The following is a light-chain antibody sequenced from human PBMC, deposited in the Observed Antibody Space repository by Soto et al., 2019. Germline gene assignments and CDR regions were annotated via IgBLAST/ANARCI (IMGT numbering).Light chain of an antibody. CDR3: QQSYTTPLT. Sequence: DIQMTQSPSSLSASVGDRVTITCRASQSIVSSLNWYQQKPGEAPKLLIYAASSLQSVVPARFSSSGAGTDFTLTISGLQPEYLATYDCQQSYTTPLTFGGGTKVEIK. V-gene: IGKV1-39*01. J-gene: IGKJ4*01. CDR2: AAS. CDR1: QSIVSS.